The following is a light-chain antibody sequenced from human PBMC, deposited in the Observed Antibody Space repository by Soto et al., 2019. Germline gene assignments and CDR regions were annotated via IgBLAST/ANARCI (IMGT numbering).Light chain of an antibody. CDR1: QGISNY. CDR2: AAS. CDR3: QKYNSAPLT. V-gene: IGKV1-27*01. J-gene: IGKJ4*01. Sequence: DIPMTQSPSSLSASVGDRVKITCRASQGISNYLAWYQQKPGKVPKLLIYAASTLQSGVPSRFSGSGSGTDFTLTISSLQPEDVATYYCQKYNSAPLTFGGGTKVEIK.